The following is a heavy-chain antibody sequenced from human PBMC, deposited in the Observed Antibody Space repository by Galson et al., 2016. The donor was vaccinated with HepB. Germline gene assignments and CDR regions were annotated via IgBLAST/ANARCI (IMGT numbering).Heavy chain of an antibody. J-gene: IGHJ4*02. CDR2: ISSSSDTI. CDR1: GFTFSSLS. CDR3: ARDGNHGYDMDY. Sequence: SLRLSCAVSGFTFSSLSMNWVRQAPGKGLEWVSYISSSSDTIYYADSVKGRFTISRDNAKNSLYLQMNSLRDEDTAIYFCARDGNHGYDMDYWGQGTLVTVSS. D-gene: IGHD1-14*01. V-gene: IGHV3-48*02.